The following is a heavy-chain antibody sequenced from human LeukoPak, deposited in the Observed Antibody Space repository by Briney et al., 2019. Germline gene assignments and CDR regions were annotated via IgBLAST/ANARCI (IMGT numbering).Heavy chain of an antibody. CDR1: GGSISSSSYY. Sequence: KASETLSLTCTVSGGSISSSSYYWGWIRQPPGKGLEWIGSIYYSGSTYYNPSLKSRVTISVDTSKNQFSLKLSSVTAADTAVYYCARGAAVALPMFDPWGQGTLVTVSS. D-gene: IGHD6-19*01. J-gene: IGHJ5*02. CDR2: IYYSGST. V-gene: IGHV4-39*01. CDR3: ARGAAVALPMFDP.